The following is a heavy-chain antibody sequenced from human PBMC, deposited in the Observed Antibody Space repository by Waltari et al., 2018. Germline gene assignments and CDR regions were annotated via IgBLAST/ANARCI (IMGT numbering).Heavy chain of an antibody. V-gene: IGHV3-7*01. CDR3: TTDRWFGYFDY. CDR2: INPDGRGK. D-gene: IGHD3-10*01. Sequence: EVQLVESGGVLVQPGGSLRLSCVVSGFTFSSSWMDWVRQAPGEGLEWLATINPDGRGKYYVDSGKGRFTVSRDNAKNSLYLQMGSLRVEDTAVYYCTTDRWFGYFDYWGQGTLVTVSS. J-gene: IGHJ4*02. CDR1: GFTFSSSW.